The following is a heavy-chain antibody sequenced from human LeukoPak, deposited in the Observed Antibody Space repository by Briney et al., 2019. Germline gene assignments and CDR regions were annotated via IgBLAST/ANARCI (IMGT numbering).Heavy chain of an antibody. CDR2: ISSSSSTI. CDR1: GFTFSSYS. Sequence: GGSLRLSCAASGFTFSSYSMNWVRQAPGKGLEWVSYISSSSSTIHYADSVKGRFTISRDNSKNTVYLQMNYLRADDTAVYYCARDPGVVAFHYLDFWGQGTLVTVSS. J-gene: IGHJ4*02. V-gene: IGHV3-48*04. D-gene: IGHD3-3*01. CDR3: ARDPGVVAFHYLDF.